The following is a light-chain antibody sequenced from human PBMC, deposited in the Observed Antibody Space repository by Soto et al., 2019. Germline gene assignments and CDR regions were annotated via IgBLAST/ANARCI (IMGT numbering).Light chain of an antibody. Sequence: SALTQPASVSRSPGQSITISRTGTSSDVGGYNYVSWYQQHPGKAPKLMIYDVSNRPSGVSNRFSGSKSGNTASLTISGLQAEDEADYYCSSYTSSSTLYVFGTGTKVTVL. CDR3: SSYTSSSTLYV. CDR1: SSDVGGYNY. V-gene: IGLV2-14*01. CDR2: DVS. J-gene: IGLJ1*01.